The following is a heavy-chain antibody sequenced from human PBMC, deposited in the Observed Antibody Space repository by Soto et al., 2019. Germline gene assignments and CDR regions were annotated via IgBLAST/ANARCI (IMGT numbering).Heavy chain of an antibody. CDR3: ARANIIVVPAAKLVGYYGMDV. D-gene: IGHD2-2*01. CDR1: GGSISSSNW. Sequence: SETLSLTCAVSGGSISSSNWWSWVRQPPGKGLEWIGEIYHSGSTNYNPSLKSRVTISVDKSKNQFSLKLSSVTAADTAVYYCARANIIVVPAAKLVGYYGMDVWGQGTTVTVYS. CDR2: IYHSGST. J-gene: IGHJ6*02. V-gene: IGHV4-4*02.